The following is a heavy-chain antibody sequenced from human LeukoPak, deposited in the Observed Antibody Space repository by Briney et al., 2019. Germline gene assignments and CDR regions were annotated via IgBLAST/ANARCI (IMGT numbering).Heavy chain of an antibody. CDR3: ARAQPFNWNYLGVNWFDP. J-gene: IGHJ5*02. CDR2: IYHSGST. CDR1: GYSISSGYY. D-gene: IGHD1-7*01. Sequence: SETLSLTCAVSGYSISSGYYWGWIRQPPGKGLEWIGTIYHSGSTYYNPSLRSRVTISVDTSKNQFSLKLSSVTAADTAVYYCARAQPFNWNYLGVNWFDPWGQGTLVTVSS. V-gene: IGHV4-38-2*01.